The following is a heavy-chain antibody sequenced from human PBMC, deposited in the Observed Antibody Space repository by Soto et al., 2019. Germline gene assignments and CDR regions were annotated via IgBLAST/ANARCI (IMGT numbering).Heavy chain of an antibody. CDR2: IYPGDSDT. J-gene: IGHJ3*02. V-gene: IGHV5-51*01. D-gene: IGHD6-19*01. CDR3: ARRHSSGCYAFDI. CDR1: GYSFTSYW. Sequence: PGESLTISCKGSGYSFTSYWIGWVRQMPGKGLEWMEIIYPGDSDTRYSPSFQGQVTISADKSISTAYLQWSSLKASDSAMYYCARRHSSGCYAFDIWGQGTMVTVSS.